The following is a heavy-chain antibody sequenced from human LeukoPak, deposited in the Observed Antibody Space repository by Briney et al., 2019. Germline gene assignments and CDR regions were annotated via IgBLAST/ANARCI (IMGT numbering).Heavy chain of an antibody. V-gene: IGHV1-18*01. CDR3: ARGGRAITFGGVIALAFDY. J-gene: IGHJ4*02. CDR1: GYTFTSYG. CDR2: ISAYNGNT. D-gene: IGHD3-16*02. Sequence: ASVKVSCKASGYTFTSYGISWVRQAPGQGLEWMGWISAYNGNTNYAQKLQGRVTMTTDTSTRTAYMELRSLRSDDTAVYYCARGGRAITFGGVIALAFDYWGQGTLVTVSS.